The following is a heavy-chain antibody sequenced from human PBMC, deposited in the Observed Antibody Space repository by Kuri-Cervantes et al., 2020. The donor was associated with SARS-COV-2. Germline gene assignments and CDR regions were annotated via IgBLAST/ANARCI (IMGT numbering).Heavy chain of an antibody. CDR2: ISSSSSQR. CDR3: ASLLSGGGAHLYYFYMDA. CDR1: GFTFSSYE. V-gene: IGHV3-48*03. J-gene: IGHJ6*03. Sequence: GGSLRLSCAASGFTFSSYEMNWVRQAPGKGLEWVSYISSSSSQRYYVDSVKGRFTISRDNAKNSLYLQMNSLRAEDTAVYYCASLLSGGGAHLYYFYMDAWGKGASVTVSS. D-gene: IGHD3-16*01.